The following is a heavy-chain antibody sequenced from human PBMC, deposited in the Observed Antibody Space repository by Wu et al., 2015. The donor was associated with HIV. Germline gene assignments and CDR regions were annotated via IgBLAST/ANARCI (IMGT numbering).Heavy chain of an antibody. CDR2: INPNSGGT. D-gene: IGHD6-13*01. J-gene: IGHJ4*02. V-gene: IGHV1-2*02. CDR3: ARAPHSSSWLDY. Sequence: QVQLVQSGAEVKKPGSSVKVSCKASGGTFSSYAISWVRQAPGQGLEWMGWINPNSGGTNYAQKFQGRVTMTRDTSISTAYMELSRPRSDDTAVYYCARAPHSSSWLDYWGQGTLVTVSS. CDR1: GGTFSSYA.